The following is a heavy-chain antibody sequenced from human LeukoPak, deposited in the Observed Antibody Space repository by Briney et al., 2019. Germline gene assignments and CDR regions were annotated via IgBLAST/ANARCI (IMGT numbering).Heavy chain of an antibody. Sequence: GESLKISCKGSGXSFPIYWISWVRQMPGKGLEWMGRIDPRDSYTNYSPSSQGHVTISADKSISTAYLQWSSLRASDTAIYYCARLKRDGYNFDYWGQGTLVTVSS. CDR2: IDPRDSYT. D-gene: IGHD5-24*01. V-gene: IGHV5-10-1*01. CDR3: ARLKRDGYNFDY. CDR1: GXSFPIYW. J-gene: IGHJ4*02.